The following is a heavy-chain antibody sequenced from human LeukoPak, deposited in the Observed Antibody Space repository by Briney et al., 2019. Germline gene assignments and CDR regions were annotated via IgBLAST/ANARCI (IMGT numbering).Heavy chain of an antibody. J-gene: IGHJ6*02. CDR1: GFIISAYW. D-gene: IGHD2-21*01. V-gene: IGHV3-7*01. Sequence: GGSLLLSCAASGFIISAYWMTCVRQAPGKGLEWVANINQDGSEKYSVDSVKGRFTISRDNAKNSLYLQMDSLRAEDTAVYYCARDLVVVGSYFYYGMDVWGQGTTVTVSS. CDR3: ARDLVVVGSYFYYGMDV. CDR2: INQDGSEK.